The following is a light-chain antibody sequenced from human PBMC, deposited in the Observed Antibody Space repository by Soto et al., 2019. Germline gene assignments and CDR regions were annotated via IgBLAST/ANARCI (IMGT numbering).Light chain of an antibody. J-gene: IGLJ1*01. Sequence: QSALTQPASVSGSPGQSITISCTGTSSDVGGYNYVSWYQQHPGKAPKLMIYEVSNRPSGVSNRFSGSKSGNTASLTISGVLADDEADYYCCSYTSSSTRVFGTGTKLTVL. V-gene: IGLV2-14*01. CDR1: SSDVGGYNY. CDR3: CSYTSSSTRV. CDR2: EVS.